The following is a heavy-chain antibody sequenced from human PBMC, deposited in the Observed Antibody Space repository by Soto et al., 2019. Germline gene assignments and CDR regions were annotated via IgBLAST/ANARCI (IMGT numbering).Heavy chain of an antibody. D-gene: IGHD2-2*01. V-gene: IGHV3-23*01. CDR3: AKTSIGDIVVVRPPRYYYYYMDV. CDR1: GFTFSSYA. J-gene: IGHJ6*03. Sequence: EVQLLESGGGLVQPGGSLRLSCAASGFTFSSYAMSWVRQAPGKGLEWVSAISGSGGSTYYADSVKGRFTISRDNSKNTLYLQMNSLRAEDTAVYYCAKTSIGDIVVVRPPRYYYYYMDVWGKGTTVTVSS. CDR2: ISGSGGST.